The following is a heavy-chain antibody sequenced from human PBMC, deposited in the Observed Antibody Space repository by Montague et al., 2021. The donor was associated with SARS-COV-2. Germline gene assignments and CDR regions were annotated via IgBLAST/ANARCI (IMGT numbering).Heavy chain of an antibody. CDR2: IYWDDDK. CDR1: GFSLSTSGMC. D-gene: IGHD1-26*01. J-gene: IGHJ4*02. CDR3: AQMWRGTRGVAFDY. V-gene: IGHV2-70*01. Sequence: PALVKPTQTLTLTCTFSGFSLSTSGMCVGWIRQPPGKALEWLALIYWDDDKHYSTSLKTRLTISKDTSKNQVVLTMTNMDPVDTATYYCAQMWRGTRGVAFDYWGQGTMVTVSS.